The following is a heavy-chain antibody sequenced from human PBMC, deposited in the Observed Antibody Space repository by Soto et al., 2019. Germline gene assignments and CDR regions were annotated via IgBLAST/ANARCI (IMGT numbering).Heavy chain of an antibody. D-gene: IGHD3-16*01. Sequence: GGSLRLSCAASGFTFSSYAMSWVRQAPGKGLEWVSAISGSGGSTYYADSVKGRFTISRDNSKNTLYLQMNSLRAEDTAVYYCAKVPHYLSDMITHRSMGYYFDYWGQGTLVTVSP. CDR3: AKVPHYLSDMITHRSMGYYFDY. CDR1: GFTFSSYA. CDR2: ISGSGGST. J-gene: IGHJ4*02. V-gene: IGHV3-23*01.